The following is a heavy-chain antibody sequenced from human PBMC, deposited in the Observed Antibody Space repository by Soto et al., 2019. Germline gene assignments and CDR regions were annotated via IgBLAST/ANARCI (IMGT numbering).Heavy chain of an antibody. D-gene: IGHD3-10*02. CDR1: GDSVSNNSAA. CDR3: ARERYGGYVRCTFGI. J-gene: IGHJ3*02. V-gene: IGHV6-1*01. CDR2: TYYRSKWYN. Sequence: PSPTLSLTCAISGDSVSNNSAAWNWIRQSPSRGLEWLGRTYYRSKWYNDYAVSVKSRIIINPDTSKNQFSLQLNSVTPEDTAVYFCARERYGGYVRCTFGIRRQRTMFTVSS.